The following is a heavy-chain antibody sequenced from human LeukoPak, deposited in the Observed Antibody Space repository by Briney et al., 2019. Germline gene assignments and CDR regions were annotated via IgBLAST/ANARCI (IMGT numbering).Heavy chain of an antibody. CDR2: INPNSGGT. CDR3: ARGGSGWYGYYYMDV. J-gene: IGHJ6*03. Sequence: ASVKVSCKASGYTFTDYYIHWVRQAPGQGLEWMGWINPNSGGTNYAQRFQGRVTMTRDTSISTLYMELSRLRSDDTALYYCARGGSGWYGYYYMDVWGKGTTVTVSS. D-gene: IGHD6-19*01. CDR1: GYTFTDYY. V-gene: IGHV1-2*02.